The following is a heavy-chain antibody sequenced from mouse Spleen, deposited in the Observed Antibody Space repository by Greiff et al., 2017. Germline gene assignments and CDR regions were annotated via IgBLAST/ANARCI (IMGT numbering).Heavy chain of an antibody. CDR3: ARQGNYLMDY. Sequence: EVKVEESGGGLVKPGGSLKLSCAASGFTFSDYGMHWVRQAPEKGLEWVAYISSGSSTIYYADTVKGRFTISRDNAKNTLFLQMTSLRSEDTAMYYCARQGNYLMDYWGQGTSVTVSS. D-gene: IGHD2-1*01. CDR2: ISSGSSTI. V-gene: IGHV5-17*01. J-gene: IGHJ4*01. CDR1: GFTFSDYG.